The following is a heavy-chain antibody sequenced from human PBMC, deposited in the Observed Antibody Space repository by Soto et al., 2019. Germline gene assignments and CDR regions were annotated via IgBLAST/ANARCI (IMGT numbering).Heavy chain of an antibody. CDR1: GGSISSSTYS. CDR3: ARVNRGSGWSYYYYGMDV. Sequence: PSETLSLTCTVSGGSISSSTYSWGWIRQPPGKGLEWIGSIYYSGSTYYNPSLKSRVTISVDTSKNQFSLKLSSVTAADTAVYYCARVNRGSGWSYYYYGMDVWGQGTTVTVSS. J-gene: IGHJ6*02. D-gene: IGHD6-19*01. V-gene: IGHV4-39*07. CDR2: IYYSGST.